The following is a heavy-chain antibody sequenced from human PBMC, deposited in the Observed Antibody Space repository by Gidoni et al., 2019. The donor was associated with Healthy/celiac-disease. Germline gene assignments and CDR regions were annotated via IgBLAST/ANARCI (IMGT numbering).Heavy chain of an antibody. CDR3: ARVAASSGWYGGYYFDY. CDR2: IYYSGST. Sequence: QLQLQESGPGLVKPSETLSLTCTVSGGSISSSSYYWGWIRQPPGKGLEWIGSIYYSGSTYYNPSLKSRVTISVDTSKNQFSLKLSSVTAADTAVYYCARVAASSGWYGGYYFDYWGQGTLVTVSS. CDR1: GGSISSSSYY. D-gene: IGHD6-19*01. J-gene: IGHJ4*02. V-gene: IGHV4-39*01.